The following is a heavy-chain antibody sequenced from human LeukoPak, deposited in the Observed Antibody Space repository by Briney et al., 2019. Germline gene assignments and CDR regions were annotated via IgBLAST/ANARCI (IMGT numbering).Heavy chain of an antibody. D-gene: IGHD6-13*01. CDR2: ISYDGSNK. J-gene: IGHJ4*02. CDR3: VKSPHASSSYFDY. V-gene: IGHV3-30*18. Sequence: GGSLRLSCAASGFTFSSYGMHWVRQAPGKGLEWVAVISYDGSNKYYADSVKGRFTISRDNSKNTLYLQMSSLRAEDTAIYYCVKSPHASSSYFDYWGQGTLVTVSS. CDR1: GFTFSSYG.